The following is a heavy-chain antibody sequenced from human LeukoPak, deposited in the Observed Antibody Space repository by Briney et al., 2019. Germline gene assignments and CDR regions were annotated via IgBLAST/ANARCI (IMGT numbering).Heavy chain of an antibody. CDR1: GFTFSSYN. V-gene: IGHV3-30*03. J-gene: IGHJ6*02. D-gene: IGHD3-10*01. CDR2: ISKDKSFE. CDR3: ARASPRTFGWRKYYGMDV. Sequence: GRSLRLSCAASGFTFSSYNMHWVRQAPDKGLEWVAVISKDKSFEYYGDSVKGRFTISRDNPRNTLYLEMNSLRAEDTAVYYCARASPRTFGWRKYYGMDVWGQGTTVTVSS.